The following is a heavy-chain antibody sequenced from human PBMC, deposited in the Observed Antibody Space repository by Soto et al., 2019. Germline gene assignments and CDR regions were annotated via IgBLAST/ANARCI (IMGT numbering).Heavy chain of an antibody. CDR1: GGYVSSGSYY. V-gene: IGHV4-61*01. CDR3: ARDGRAVAGTATNAFDI. D-gene: IGHD6-19*01. J-gene: IGHJ3*02. Sequence: SETLSLTCPVSGGYVSSGSYYWSWIRQPPGKGLEWIGYIYYSGSTNYNPSLKSRVTISVDTSKNQFSLKLSSVTAADTAVYYCARDGRAVAGTATNAFDIWGQGTMVTVSS. CDR2: IYYSGST.